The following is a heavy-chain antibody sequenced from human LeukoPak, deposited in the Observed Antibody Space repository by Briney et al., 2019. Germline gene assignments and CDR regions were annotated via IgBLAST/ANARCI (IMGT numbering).Heavy chain of an antibody. V-gene: IGHV3-23*01. CDR3: ARSQSGVFYV. J-gene: IGHJ3*01. CDR1: GFTFSSYA. D-gene: IGHD2-8*01. CDR2: ISGSGGST. Sequence: LAGVSLRRSCAASGFTFSSYAMSRVRQAPGKGLEWVSVISGSGGSTYYADSVKGRFTISRDNSKNTLYLQMNSLRAEDTAVYYCARSQSGVFYVWGQGTMVTVSP.